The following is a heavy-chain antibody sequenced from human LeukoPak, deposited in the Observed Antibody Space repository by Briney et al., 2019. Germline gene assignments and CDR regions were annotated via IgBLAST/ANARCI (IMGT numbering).Heavy chain of an antibody. J-gene: IGHJ4*02. CDR2: ISRSGDIT. V-gene: IGHV3-23*01. CDR1: EAAFTKYG. Sequence: PGGSLRLSCAASEAAFTKYGMKGVRQAAGAGLEYVSGISRSGDITHYADSRKGRFTISRDNVQNTLYLQMNSLRADDTALYYCATEGFYYWGPGTQVTVSS. CDR3: ATEGFYY.